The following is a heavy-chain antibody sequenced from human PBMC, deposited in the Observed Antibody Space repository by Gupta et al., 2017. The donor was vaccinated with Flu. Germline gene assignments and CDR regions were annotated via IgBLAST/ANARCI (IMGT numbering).Heavy chain of an antibody. V-gene: IGHV3-30*18. CDR1: GFTFSSYG. CDR2: ISYDGSNK. J-gene: IGHJ4*02. Sequence: QVQLVESGGGVVQPGRSLRLSCAASGFTFSSYGMHWVRQAPGKGLEWVAVISYDGSNKYYADSVKGRFTISRDNSKNTLYLQMNSLRAEDTAVYYCAKDSNYYDSSGYVDYWGQGTLVTVSS. D-gene: IGHD3-22*01. CDR3: AKDSNYYDSSGYVDY.